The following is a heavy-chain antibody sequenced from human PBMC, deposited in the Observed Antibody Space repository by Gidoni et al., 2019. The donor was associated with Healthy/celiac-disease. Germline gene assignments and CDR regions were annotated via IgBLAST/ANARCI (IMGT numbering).Heavy chain of an antibody. CDR2: IYYSGST. V-gene: IGHV4-59*01. J-gene: IGHJ6*02. CDR1: GGSISSYY. Sequence: QVQLQESGPGLVKPSETLSLTCTVSGGSISSYYWSWIRQPPGKGLEWIGYIYYSGSTNYNPALKSRVTISVDTSKNQFSLKLSSVTAADTAVYYCARDRSNYYGSGYYGMDVWGQGTTVTVSS. CDR3: ARDRSNYYGSGYYGMDV. D-gene: IGHD3-10*01.